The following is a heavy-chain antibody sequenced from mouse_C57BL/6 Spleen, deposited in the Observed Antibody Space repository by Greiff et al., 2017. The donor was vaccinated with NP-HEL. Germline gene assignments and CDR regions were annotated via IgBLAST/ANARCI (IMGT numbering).Heavy chain of an antibody. CDR1: GYSFTSGYD. V-gene: IGHV3-1*01. D-gene: IGHD2-5*01. J-gene: IGHJ4*01. Sequence: EVMLQESGPGMVKPSQSLSLTCTVTGYSFTSGYDWHWIRHFPGNKLEWMGYISYSGSTNYNPSFKSRISITHDTSKNHFFLKLNSVTTEDPATYYCARGGSNYPYAMDYWGQGTSVTVSS. CDR3: ARGGSNYPYAMDY. CDR2: ISYSGST.